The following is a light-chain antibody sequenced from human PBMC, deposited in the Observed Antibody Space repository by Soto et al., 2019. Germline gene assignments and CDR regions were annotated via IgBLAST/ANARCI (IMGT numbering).Light chain of an antibody. CDR1: SSDVGAYNF. CDR2: DVA. Sequence: VLTQPASVSGSPGQSITISCTGTSSDVGAYNFVSWYQHYPDKAPKVVIYDVANRPSGVSYRFSASKSGNTASLTISGLQAEDEADYYCMSFTSSNTYVFGTGTKLTVL. V-gene: IGLV2-14*03. CDR3: MSFTSSNTYV. J-gene: IGLJ1*01.